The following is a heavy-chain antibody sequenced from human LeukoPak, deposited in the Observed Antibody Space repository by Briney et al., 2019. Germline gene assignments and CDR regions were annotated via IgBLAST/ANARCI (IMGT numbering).Heavy chain of an antibody. CDR2: ISYDGSNK. CDR1: GFTFSSYA. J-gene: IGHJ6*03. V-gene: IGHV3-30*04. Sequence: GGSLRLSCAASGFTFSSYAMHWVRQAPGKGLEWVAVISYDGSNKYYADSVKGRFTISRDNSKNTLYLQMNSLRAEDTAVYYCAREYYDFWSGYYIAPPVTYYYYYMDVWGKGTTVTVSS. D-gene: IGHD3-3*01. CDR3: AREYYDFWSGYYIAPPVTYYYYYMDV.